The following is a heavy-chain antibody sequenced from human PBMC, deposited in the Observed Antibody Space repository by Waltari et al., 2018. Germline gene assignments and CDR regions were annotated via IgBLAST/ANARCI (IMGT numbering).Heavy chain of an antibody. V-gene: IGHV1-18*01. CDR2: ISCYSGNT. J-gene: IGHJ4*02. D-gene: IGHD6-19*01. Sequence: QVQLVQSGAEVKKPVASVKVSCKASGYTFSNSGINWVRQAPGQGLEWMGWISCYSGNTDYEQKLQGRVTMTTDTSTNTAYLELRGLRSDDTAVYYCARGGGPRTIVAVTFDFWGQGTLVTVSS. CDR1: GYTFSNSG. CDR3: ARGGGPRTIVAVTFDF.